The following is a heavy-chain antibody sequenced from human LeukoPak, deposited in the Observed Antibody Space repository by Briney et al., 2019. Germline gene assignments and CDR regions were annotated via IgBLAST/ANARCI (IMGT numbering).Heavy chain of an antibody. Sequence: PSETLSPTCNVSGGSINGYYWTWIRQPPQKGLEWIGYMFYNGNTNYNPSLKSRATISVDTSQNQISLRLASVTAADTGTYHCARLTREDGVDVWGQGTTVTVSS. CDR2: MFYNGNT. CDR3: ARLTREDGVDV. V-gene: IGHV4-59*08. J-gene: IGHJ6*02. CDR1: GGSINGYY.